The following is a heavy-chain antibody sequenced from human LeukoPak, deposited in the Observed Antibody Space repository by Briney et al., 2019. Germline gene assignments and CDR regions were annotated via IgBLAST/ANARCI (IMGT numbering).Heavy chain of an antibody. J-gene: IGHJ4*02. V-gene: IGHV1-46*01. D-gene: IGHD4-17*01. CDR1: ASTFTSYY. Sequence: ASVNVSFSSSASTFTSYYMRLQRHAPGQGIEREGRINPAGGSATYAQEFQGRVTMTRDTATSTVYMELGSLRSEDTAVYYCARDYGDYVFDFWGEGTLVTVSS. CDR3: ARDYGDYVFDF. CDR2: INPAGGSA.